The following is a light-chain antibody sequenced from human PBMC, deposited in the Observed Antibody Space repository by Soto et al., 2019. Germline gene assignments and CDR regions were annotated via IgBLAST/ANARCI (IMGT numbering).Light chain of an antibody. J-gene: IGLJ1*01. Sequence: QSALTQPASVSGSPEQSITISCTVTSSDIGTYNFVSWYQQHPDKAPKLMIDDVRNRPSGVSNRFSGSKSGNTTALTISGLQAEDVADYYCSSYPGSASYVLGTGTKETV. CDR3: SSYPGSASYV. CDR2: DVR. CDR1: SSDIGTYNF. V-gene: IGLV2-14*03.